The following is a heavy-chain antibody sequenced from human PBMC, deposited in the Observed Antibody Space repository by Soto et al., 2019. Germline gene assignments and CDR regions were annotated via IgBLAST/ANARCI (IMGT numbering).Heavy chain of an antibody. D-gene: IGHD3-3*01. J-gene: IGHJ5*02. CDR2: IKQDGSEK. Sequence: GGSLRLSCAASGFTFSSYWMSWVRQAPGKGLEWVANIKQDGSEKYHVDSVKGRFTISRDNAKNSLYLQMNSLRAEDTAVYYCARDVKDDFWSLNDENWFDPWGQGTLVTVSS. CDR1: GFTFSSYW. V-gene: IGHV3-7*01. CDR3: ARDVKDDFWSLNDENWFDP.